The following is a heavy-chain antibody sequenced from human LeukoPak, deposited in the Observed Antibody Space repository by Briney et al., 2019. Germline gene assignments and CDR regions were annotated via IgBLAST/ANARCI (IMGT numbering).Heavy chain of an antibody. V-gene: IGHV3-23*01. J-gene: IGHJ4*02. Sequence: GGSLRLSCAASGFTFSSYAMSWVRQAPGKGLEWVSAISGSGGSTYYADSVKGRFTISRDNSKNTLYLQMNSLRAEDTAVYYCAKQTYYYDSSGYGYWGQGTLVTVSS. CDR2: ISGSGGST. CDR1: GFTFSSYA. D-gene: IGHD3-22*01. CDR3: AKQTYYYDSSGYGY.